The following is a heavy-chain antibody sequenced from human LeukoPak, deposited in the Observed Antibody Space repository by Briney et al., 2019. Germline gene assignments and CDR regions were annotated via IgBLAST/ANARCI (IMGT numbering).Heavy chain of an antibody. J-gene: IGHJ4*02. D-gene: IGHD1-26*01. Sequence: ASVAVSFKASGYTFTGYYMHWVRQAPGQGLEWMGWINPNSGGTNYAQKFQGRVTMTRDTSISTAYMELSRLRSDDTAVYYCAREGGGDYSGSYVNDYWGQGTLVTVSS. V-gene: IGHV1-2*02. CDR2: INPNSGGT. CDR1: GYTFTGYY. CDR3: AREGGGDYSGSYVNDY.